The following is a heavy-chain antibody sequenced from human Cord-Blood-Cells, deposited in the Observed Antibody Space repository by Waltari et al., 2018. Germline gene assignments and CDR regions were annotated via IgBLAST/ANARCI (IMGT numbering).Heavy chain of an antibody. CDR3: ARGPDFEYSSSYYYYGMDV. CDR2: IYYSGST. Sequence: QVQLQESGPGLVKPSQTLSLTCTVSGGSISSGDYYWSWIPQPPGTGLEWVGYIYYSGSTYYNPSLKSRVTISVDTSKNQFSLKLSSVTAADTAVYYCARGPDFEYSSSYYYYGMDVWGQGTTVTVSS. V-gene: IGHV4-30-4*08. J-gene: IGHJ6*02. CDR1: GGSISSGDYY. D-gene: IGHD6-6*01.